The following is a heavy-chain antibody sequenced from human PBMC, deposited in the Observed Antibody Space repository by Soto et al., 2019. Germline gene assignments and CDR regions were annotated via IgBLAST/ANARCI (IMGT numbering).Heavy chain of an antibody. V-gene: IGHV4-34*01. Sequence: PSATLSLACAVYGASIRGPYWSWIRQPPGKGLDWLGAINHSVSTNYNPSLKSRVTIAVATSKNQFALKLSSVTAADTAVYYCARERRVGSGWPFYYLDYWGQGTLVTVSS. CDR2: INHSVST. D-gene: IGHD6-19*01. CDR1: GASIRGPY. J-gene: IGHJ4*02. CDR3: ARERRVGSGWPFYYLDY.